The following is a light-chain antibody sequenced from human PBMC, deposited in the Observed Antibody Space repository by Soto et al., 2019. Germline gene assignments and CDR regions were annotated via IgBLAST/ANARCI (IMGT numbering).Light chain of an antibody. CDR3: SSFTSSMTNV. J-gene: IGLJ1*01. Sequence: QSALTQPASVSGSPGQSITISCTGTSSDVGGYNSVSWYQQHPGKAPKLILYDVTDRPSGVSYRFSGSKSGNTASLTISGLQAADEADDFCSSFTSSMTNVFGSGTKLTVL. CDR1: SSDVGGYNS. CDR2: DVT. V-gene: IGLV2-14*01.